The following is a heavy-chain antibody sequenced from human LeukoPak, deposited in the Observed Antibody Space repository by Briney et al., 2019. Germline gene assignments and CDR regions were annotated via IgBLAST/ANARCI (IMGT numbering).Heavy chain of an antibody. D-gene: IGHD5-24*01. V-gene: IGHV4-59*03. CDR1: GGSISHYY. J-gene: IGHJ4*02. CDR3: AALDGYNLYFDY. Sequence: SETLSLTCTVSGGSISHYYWSWIRQVPGKGLEWIGDIYSSGHTSYNPSLKSRVTISVDTSKSQFSLKLRSVTAADTAVYYCAALDGYNLYFDYWGQGTLVTVSS. CDR2: IYSSGHT.